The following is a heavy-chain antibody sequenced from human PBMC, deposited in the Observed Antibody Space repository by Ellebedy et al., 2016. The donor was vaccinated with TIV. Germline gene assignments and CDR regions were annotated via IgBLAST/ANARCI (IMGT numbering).Heavy chain of an antibody. J-gene: IGHJ4*02. Sequence: AASVKVSCKASGYTITTYYMHWVRQAPGQGLEWMGRINPNTGATDYAQKFQGMVTMTSDTSISTAYMELSSLRSDDTVVYYCSRGGGFSSSPFDYWGQGTLVTVSS. V-gene: IGHV1-2*05. CDR2: INPNTGAT. D-gene: IGHD3-16*01. CDR1: GYTITTYY. CDR3: SRGGGFSSSPFDY.